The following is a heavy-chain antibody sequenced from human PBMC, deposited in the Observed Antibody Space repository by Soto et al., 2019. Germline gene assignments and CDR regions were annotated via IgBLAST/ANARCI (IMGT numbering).Heavy chain of an antibody. D-gene: IGHD6-19*01. CDR2: ISAYNGNT. Sequence: GASVKVSCNASGYTFTSYGISLVRQAPGQGLEWMGWISAYNGNTNYAQKLQGRVTMTTDTSTSTAYMELRSLRSDDTAVYYCARGYRSSGSRGAFDIWGQGTMVTVSS. V-gene: IGHV1-18*01. CDR1: GYTFTSYG. CDR3: ARGYRSSGSRGAFDI. J-gene: IGHJ3*02.